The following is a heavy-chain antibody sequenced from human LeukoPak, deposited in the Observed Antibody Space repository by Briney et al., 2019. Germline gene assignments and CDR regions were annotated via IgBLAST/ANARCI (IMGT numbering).Heavy chain of an antibody. D-gene: IGHD3-9*01. J-gene: IGHJ4*02. V-gene: IGHV3-33*01. CDR2: IWYDGSNK. Sequence: GGSLRLSCAASGFTFSSYGMHWVRQAPGKGLEWVAVIWYDGSNKYYADSVKGRFTISRDNSKNTLYLQMNSLRAEDTAVYYCARASPTNYDILTGYHYYFDYWGQGTLVTVSS. CDR1: GFTFSSYG. CDR3: ARASPTNYDILTGYHYYFDY.